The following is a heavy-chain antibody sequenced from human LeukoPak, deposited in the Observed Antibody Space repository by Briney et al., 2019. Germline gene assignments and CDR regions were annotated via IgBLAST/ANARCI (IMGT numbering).Heavy chain of an antibody. Sequence: GRSLRLSCAASGFTFSNYAMHWVRQAPGKGLEWVAVISYGGTNKYYADSVKGRFTISRDNSKNTMYLQMNSLRAEDTAMYYCARAPMSYDSSGFGGALDIWGQGTMVTVSS. CDR3: ARAPMSYDSSGFGGALDI. CDR1: GFTFSNYA. D-gene: IGHD3-22*01. CDR2: ISYGGTNK. V-gene: IGHV3-30-3*01. J-gene: IGHJ3*02.